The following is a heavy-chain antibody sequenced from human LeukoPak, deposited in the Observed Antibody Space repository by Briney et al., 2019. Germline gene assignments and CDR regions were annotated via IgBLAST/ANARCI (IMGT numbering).Heavy chain of an antibody. Sequence: GASVKVSCKASGYTFSSYAMNWVRQAPGQGLEWMGWINTNTGNPTYAQGFTGRFVFSLDTSVGTAYLQISSLKAEDTAFYYCARDHGYVEMATIGYWGQGTLVSVSS. D-gene: IGHD5-24*01. CDR3: ARDHGYVEMATIGY. V-gene: IGHV7-4-1*02. CDR2: INTNTGNP. CDR1: GYTFSSYA. J-gene: IGHJ4*02.